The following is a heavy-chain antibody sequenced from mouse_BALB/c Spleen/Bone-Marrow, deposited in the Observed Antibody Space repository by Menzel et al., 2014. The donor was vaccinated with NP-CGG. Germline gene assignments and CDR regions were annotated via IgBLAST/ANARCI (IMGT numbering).Heavy chain of an antibody. J-gene: IGHJ4*01. CDR2: IWGDGTT. D-gene: IGHD2-10*02. Sequence: VKVVDSGPGLVAPSQSLSITCTVSGFSLTGFGINWIRQPPGKGLEWLGMIWGDGTTDYNSALKSRLSIKKDNSKSQVFLKMNSLQAGDTARYYCAREKYDNYYAMDYWGQGTSVTVSS. CDR1: GFSLTGFG. V-gene: IGHV2-6-7*01. CDR3: AREKYDNYYAMDY.